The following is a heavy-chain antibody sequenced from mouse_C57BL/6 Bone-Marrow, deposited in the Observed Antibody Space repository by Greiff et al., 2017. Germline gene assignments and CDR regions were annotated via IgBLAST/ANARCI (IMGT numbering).Heavy chain of an antibody. D-gene: IGHD2-1*01. CDR3: ARGFHDYYWVWFAY. CDR1: GYTFTGYW. Sequence: QVQLKESGAELMKPGASVKLSCTATGYTFTGYWIEWVKQRPGHGLEWIGGILPGSGSTNYNEKFKGKATFTADTSSNTAYMQLSSLTTEDSAIYYCARGFHDYYWVWFAYWGQGTLVTVSA. J-gene: IGHJ3*01. CDR2: ILPGSGST. V-gene: IGHV1-9*01.